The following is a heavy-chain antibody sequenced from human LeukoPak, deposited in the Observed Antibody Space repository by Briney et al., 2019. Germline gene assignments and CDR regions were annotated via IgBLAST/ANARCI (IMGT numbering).Heavy chain of an antibody. CDR3: ARGLVPGWYFDY. D-gene: IGHD2-8*01. CDR2: INHSGST. V-gene: IGHV4-34*01. J-gene: IGHJ4*02. Sequence: SETLSLTCTVSGGSISGYYWSWIRQPPGKGLEWIGEINHSGSTNYNPSLKSRVTISVDTSKNQFSLKLSSVTAADTAVYYCARGLVPGWYFDYWGQGTLVTVSS. CDR1: GGSISGYY.